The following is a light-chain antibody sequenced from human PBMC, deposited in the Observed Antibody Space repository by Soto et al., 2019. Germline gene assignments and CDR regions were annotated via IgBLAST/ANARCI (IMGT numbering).Light chain of an antibody. J-gene: IGKJ2*01. CDR2: ASS. CDR3: QQYDTYPYT. V-gene: IGKV1-5*03. CDR1: QSLSGW. Sequence: DIQMTQSPSTLSASVGERVTITCRASQSLSGWLAWYQQKLGKAPKLLIFASSVLESGVPSRFGGGGSGTEYTLTISSLQPDDFATYYCQQYDTYPYTFGHGTKLEIK.